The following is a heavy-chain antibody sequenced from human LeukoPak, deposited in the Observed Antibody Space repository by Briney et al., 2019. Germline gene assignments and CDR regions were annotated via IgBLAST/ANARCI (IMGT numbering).Heavy chain of an antibody. V-gene: IGHV4-38-2*01. CDR2: IYHSGST. CDR1: GYSISSGYY. Sequence: ASETLSLTCAVSGYSISSGYYWGWIRQPPGKGLEWIGSIYHSGSTYYNPSLKSRITISVDTSKNQFSLKLSSVTAADTAVYYCAKARGCTSCQNWFDPCGQGTLVTVSS. D-gene: IGHD2-2*01. J-gene: IGHJ5*02. CDR3: AKARGCTSCQNWFDP.